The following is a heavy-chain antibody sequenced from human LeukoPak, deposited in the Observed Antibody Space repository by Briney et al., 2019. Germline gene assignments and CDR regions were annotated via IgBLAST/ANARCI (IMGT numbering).Heavy chain of an antibody. CDR3: ARHVAGWGYDLYYYMDV. V-gene: IGHV4-39*01. D-gene: IGHD5-12*01. Sequence: SETLSLTCTVSGGSISSSSYYWGWIRQPPGKGLEWIGSIYYSGSTYYNPSLKSRVTISVDTSKNQFSLKLSSVTAADTAVYYCARHVAGWGYDLYYYMDVWGKGTTVTISS. CDR2: IYYSGST. J-gene: IGHJ6*03. CDR1: GGSISSSSYY.